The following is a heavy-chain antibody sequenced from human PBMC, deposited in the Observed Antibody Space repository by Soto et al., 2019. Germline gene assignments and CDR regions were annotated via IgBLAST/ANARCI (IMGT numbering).Heavy chain of an antibody. V-gene: IGHV3-23*01. D-gene: IGHD5-12*01. CDR2: ISGSGGST. J-gene: IGHJ4*02. CDR3: AKGGGYYSEYYFDY. CDR1: GFTFSSYA. Sequence: PVGSLRLSCAASGFTFSSYAMSWVRQAPGKGLEWVSAISGSGGSTYYADSVKGRFTISRDNSKNTLYLQMNSLRAEDTAVYYCAKGGGYYSEYYFDYCGQGTLVTVTS.